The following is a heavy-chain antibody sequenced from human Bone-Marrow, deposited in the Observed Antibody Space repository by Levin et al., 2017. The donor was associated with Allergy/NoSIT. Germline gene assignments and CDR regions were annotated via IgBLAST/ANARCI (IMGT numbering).Heavy chain of an antibody. Sequence: GGSLRLSCEVSGFIFNNYYMSWIRQAPGRGLEWISYISTSGTTKYHGDSVKGRFTIFRDNAKSSLYLQMNDLRVDDTAVYYCAREPGPFATEYTYGSQAIDYWGQGTLVTVAS. J-gene: IGHJ4*02. CDR3: AREPGPFATEYTYGSQAIDY. CDR2: ISTSGTTK. CDR1: GFIFNNYY. V-gene: IGHV3-11*01. D-gene: IGHD5-18*01.